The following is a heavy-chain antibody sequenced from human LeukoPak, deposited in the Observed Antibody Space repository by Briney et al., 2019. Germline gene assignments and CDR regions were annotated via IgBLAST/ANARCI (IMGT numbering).Heavy chain of an antibody. CDR2: IYTSGST. J-gene: IGHJ6*03. CDR3: ARQGYSDFWSGYPYYYYYYMDV. D-gene: IGHD3-3*01. V-gene: IGHV4-4*09. Sequence: SETLSLTCTVSGGSISSYYWSWIRQPPGKGLEWIGYIYTSGSTNYNPSLKSRVTISVDTSENQFSLKLSSVTAADTAVYYCARQGYSDFWSGYPYYYYYYMDVWGKGTTVTVSS. CDR1: GGSISSYY.